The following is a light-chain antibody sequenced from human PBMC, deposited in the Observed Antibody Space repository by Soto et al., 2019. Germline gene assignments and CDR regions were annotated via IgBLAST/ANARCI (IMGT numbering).Light chain of an antibody. CDR2: EVD. J-gene: IGLJ2*01. Sequence: QSVLSQPASVSGAPGQSITISCTGTSSDVGAHRFVSWYQQHPGKVPKLLIYEVDHRPSGVSDRFSASKSSNTASMTISGLHADDEAEYYCSAYTSASTFFGGGTTVTVL. V-gene: IGLV2-14*01. CDR1: SSDVGAHRF. CDR3: SAYTSASTF.